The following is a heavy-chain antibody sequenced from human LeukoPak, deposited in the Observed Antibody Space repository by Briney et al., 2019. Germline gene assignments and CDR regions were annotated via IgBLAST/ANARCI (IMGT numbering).Heavy chain of an antibody. CDR3: ARSGAIFGVVVIRSYFDY. CDR1: GGSFTNYH. Sequence: SETLSLTCAVYGGSFTNYHRSWIRQPPGKGLEWIGEVHHSGSTNYNPSLESRVTLSVNTSKNQFALKLGSVTAADTGIYYCARSGAIFGVVVIRSYFDYWGQGIRVTVSS. D-gene: IGHD3-3*01. J-gene: IGHJ4*02. CDR2: VHHSGST. V-gene: IGHV4-34*01.